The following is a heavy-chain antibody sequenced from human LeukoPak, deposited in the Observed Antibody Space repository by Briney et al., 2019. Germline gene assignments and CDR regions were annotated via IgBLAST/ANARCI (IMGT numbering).Heavy chain of an antibody. J-gene: IGHJ4*02. Sequence: SGGSLRLSSAASGFSFSSYNMNWVRQAPGKGLEWVSYIGTTSGSINYADSVKGRFTISRDNAKNSLYLQMNSLRAEDTAVYYCAKGIRSSTWFMGGALIDYWGQGTLVTVSS. CDR1: GFSFSSYN. D-gene: IGHD6-13*01. CDR3: AKGIRSSTWFMGGALIDY. V-gene: IGHV3-48*01. CDR2: IGTTSGSI.